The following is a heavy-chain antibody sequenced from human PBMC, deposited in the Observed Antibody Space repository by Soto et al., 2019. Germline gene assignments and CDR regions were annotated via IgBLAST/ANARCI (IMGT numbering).Heavy chain of an antibody. V-gene: IGHV3-21*01. J-gene: IGHJ4*02. D-gene: IGHD1-7*01. CDR3: ARDPPTGTTLDWADS. Sequence: EVQLVESGGGLVKPGGSLRLSCAASGFSFSSDSMGWGRQAPGKGLEWVSSISSSGSFKNYADSVKGRFTISRDNAKNSLYLQMSGLKDEDTAVYYCARDPPTGTTLDWADSWGQGTLVTVSS. CDR1: GFSFSSDS. CDR2: ISSSGSFK.